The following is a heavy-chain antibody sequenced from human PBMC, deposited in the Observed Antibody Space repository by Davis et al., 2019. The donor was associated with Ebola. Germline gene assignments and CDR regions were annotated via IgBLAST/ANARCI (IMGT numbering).Heavy chain of an antibody. V-gene: IGHV5-51*01. CDR2: IYTGDSDT. Sequence: PGGSLRLSCKDSGNSFTSHWIGWVRQMPGKGLEWMGLIYTGDSDTRYSPSFRGQVTISADKSTKTAFLQWSSLKVSDSAMYYCASLRRTITGMDDGFDIWGQGTMVTVSS. J-gene: IGHJ3*02. CDR1: GNSFTSHW. CDR3: ASLRRTITGMDDGFDI. D-gene: IGHD2-8*02.